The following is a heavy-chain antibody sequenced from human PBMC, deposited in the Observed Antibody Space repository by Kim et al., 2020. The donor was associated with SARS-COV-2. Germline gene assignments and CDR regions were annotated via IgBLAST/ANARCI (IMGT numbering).Heavy chain of an antibody. CDR2: FVPIFPTGT. D-gene: IGHD3-3*01. CDR1: GDTFKNYA. V-gene: IGHV1-69*13. CDR3: AASLHSQGHYFDY. J-gene: IGHJ4*02. Sequence: SVKVSCKASGDTFKNYAFTWVRQGPGQGPEWMGTFVPIFPTGTNYARTFEGKVTISADESTNTTFLEVISLRSEDSAIYFCAASLHSQGHYFDYWGQGTLVTVSS.